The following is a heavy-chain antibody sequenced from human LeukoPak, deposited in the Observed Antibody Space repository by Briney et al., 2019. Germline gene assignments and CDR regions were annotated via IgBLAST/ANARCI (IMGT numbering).Heavy chain of an antibody. CDR2: IYYSGST. D-gene: IGHD6-19*01. CDR1: GGSISSSSYY. Sequence: SETLSLTCTVSGGSISSSSYYWGWIRQPPGKGLEWIGSIYYSGSTYYNPSLKSRVTISVDTSKNQFSLKLSSVTAADTAVYYCARTPYSSGWYLVYWGQGTLVTVSS. J-gene: IGHJ4*02. V-gene: IGHV4-39*07. CDR3: ARTPYSSGWYLVY.